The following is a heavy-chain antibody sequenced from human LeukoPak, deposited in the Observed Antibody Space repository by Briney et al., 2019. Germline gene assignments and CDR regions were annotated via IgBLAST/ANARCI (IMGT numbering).Heavy chain of an antibody. CDR1: GGSISSYY. J-gene: IGHJ3*02. V-gene: IGHV4-59*08. D-gene: IGHD3-10*01. Sequence: SETLSLNCTVSGGSISSYYWSWIRQPPGKGLEWIGYIYYSGSTNYNPSLKSRVTISVDTSKNQFSLKLSSVTAADTAVYYCARSVWFGELKDAFDIWGQGTMVTVSS. CDR2: IYYSGST. CDR3: ARSVWFGELKDAFDI.